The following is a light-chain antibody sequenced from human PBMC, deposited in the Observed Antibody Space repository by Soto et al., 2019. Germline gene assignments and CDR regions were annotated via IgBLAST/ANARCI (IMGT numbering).Light chain of an antibody. CDR1: SSDVGGYNY. V-gene: IGLV2-14*01. J-gene: IGLJ1*01. Sequence: QSALTQPASVSGSPGQSITISCTGPSSDVGGYNYVSWYQQHPGKAPKLMIYDVSNRPSGVSNRFSGSKSGNTASLTISGLQAEDEADYYCSSYTSSSTPYSFGTGTKLTVL. CDR3: SSYTSSSTPYS. CDR2: DVS.